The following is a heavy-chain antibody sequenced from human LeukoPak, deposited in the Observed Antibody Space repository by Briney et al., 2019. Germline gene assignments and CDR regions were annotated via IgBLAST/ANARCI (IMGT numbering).Heavy chain of an antibody. D-gene: IGHD6-13*01. CDR1: GGSISSGGYY. Sequence: SETLSLTCTVSGGSISSGGYYWSWIRQPPGKGLEWIGYIYHSGSTYYNPSLKSRVTISVDRSKNQFSLKLSSVTAADTAVYYCARDRAFLAAAGIGEYYFDYWGQGTLVTVSS. CDR3: ARDRAFLAAAGIGEYYFDY. V-gene: IGHV4-30-2*01. J-gene: IGHJ4*02. CDR2: IYHSGST.